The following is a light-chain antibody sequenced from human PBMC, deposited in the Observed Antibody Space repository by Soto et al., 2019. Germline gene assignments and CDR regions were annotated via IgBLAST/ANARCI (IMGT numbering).Light chain of an antibody. CDR2: KVS. Sequence: DVVMTQSPLSLPVTLGQPASISCRSSQSLVHSDGNTYLNWFQQRPGQSPRRLIYKVSNRDSGVPDRFIGRGSGTDFTLKISRVEAEDVGIYFCMEGTLWPYTFGQGTKREIK. J-gene: IGKJ2*01. V-gene: IGKV2-30*02. CDR1: QSLVHSDGNTY. CDR3: MEGTLWPYT.